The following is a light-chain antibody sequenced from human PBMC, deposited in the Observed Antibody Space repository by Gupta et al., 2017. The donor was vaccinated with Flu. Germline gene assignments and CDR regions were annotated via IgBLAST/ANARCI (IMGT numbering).Light chain of an antibody. CDR3: SSYTSSSTVV. Sequence: HSALTQPASVSGYPGQSITISCPGTSSDVGGYNYVSWYQQHPGKAPKLMIYEVSNRPSGVSNRFSGYKSGNTASLTISGLQAEDEADYYCSSYTSSSTVVFGGGTKLTVL. CDR1: SSDVGGYNY. CDR2: EVS. V-gene: IGLV2-14*01. J-gene: IGLJ2*01.